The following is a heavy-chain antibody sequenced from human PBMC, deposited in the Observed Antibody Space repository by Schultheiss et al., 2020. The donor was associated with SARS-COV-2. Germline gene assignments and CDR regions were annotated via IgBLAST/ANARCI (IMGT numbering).Heavy chain of an antibody. Sequence: GESLKISCAASGFTFSSYAMHWVRQAPGKGLEWVAVISYDGSNKYYADSVKGRFTISRDNSKNTLYLQMNSLRAEDTAVYYCARDWVGYCSSTSCSAPGYWGQGTLVTVSS. CDR2: ISYDGSNK. J-gene: IGHJ4*02. V-gene: IGHV3-30*04. CDR3: ARDWVGYCSSTSCSAPGY. D-gene: IGHD2-2*01. CDR1: GFTFSSYA.